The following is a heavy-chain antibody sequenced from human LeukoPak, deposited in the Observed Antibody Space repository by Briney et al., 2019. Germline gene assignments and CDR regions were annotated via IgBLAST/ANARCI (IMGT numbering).Heavy chain of an antibody. V-gene: IGHV3-23*01. CDR1: GFTFSSYA. Sequence: GGSLRLSCAASGFTFSSYAMSWVRQAPGKGLEWVSAISGSGGSTYYADSVKGRFTISRDNSKNTLYLQMNSLRAEDTAVYYCAKGVSSSPLVYYFDYWGQGTLVTVSS. CDR2: ISGSGGST. CDR3: AKGVSSSPLVYYFDY. J-gene: IGHJ4*02. D-gene: IGHD6-13*01.